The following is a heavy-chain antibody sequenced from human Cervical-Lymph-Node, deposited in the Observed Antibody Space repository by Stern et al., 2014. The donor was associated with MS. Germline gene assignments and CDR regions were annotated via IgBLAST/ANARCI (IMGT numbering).Heavy chain of an antibody. D-gene: IGHD5-24*01. CDR3: ARDDVEMATPFDY. CDR1: GGTFSSYA. CDR2: IIPIFGTA. Sequence: VQLVESGAEVKKPGSSVKVSCKASGGTFSSYAISWVRQAPGQGLEWMGGIIPIFGTANYAQKFQGRVTITADESTSTAYMELSSLISEDTAVYYCARDDVEMATPFDYWGQGTLVTVSS. J-gene: IGHJ4*02. V-gene: IGHV1-69*01.